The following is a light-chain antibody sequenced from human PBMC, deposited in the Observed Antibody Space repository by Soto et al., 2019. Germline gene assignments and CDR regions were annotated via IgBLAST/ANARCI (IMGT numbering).Light chain of an antibody. Sequence: DIQMTQSPSSLSAFVGDRVTITCRTSQPISDYLNWYQQKPGKAPSLLIYTASTLQTGVPSRFSGSGSGTHFTLTISSVHPEDFATYYCQQYNSYSQYTFGQGTKLEIK. CDR2: TAS. V-gene: IGKV1-39*01. CDR3: QQYNSYSQYT. J-gene: IGKJ2*01. CDR1: QPISDY.